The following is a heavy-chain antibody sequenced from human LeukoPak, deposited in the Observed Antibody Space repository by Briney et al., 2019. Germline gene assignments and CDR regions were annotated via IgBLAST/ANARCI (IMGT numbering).Heavy chain of an antibody. CDR1: GFTFSSFA. D-gene: IGHD2-2*01. V-gene: IGHV3-23*01. CDR3: AKSHSVVQIGYFDY. Sequence: GGSLRLSCAASGFTFSSFAMTWVRQAPGKGLEWVSTISDSGGSTYYADSVKGRFTISRDNSKDTLYVQMNSLRAEDAAVYYCAKSHSVVQIGYFDYWGQGTLVTVSS. CDR2: ISDSGGST. J-gene: IGHJ4*02.